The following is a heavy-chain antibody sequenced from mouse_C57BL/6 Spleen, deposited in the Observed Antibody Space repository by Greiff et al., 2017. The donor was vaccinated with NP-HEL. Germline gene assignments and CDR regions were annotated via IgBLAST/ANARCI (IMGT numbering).Heavy chain of an antibody. V-gene: IGHV1-81*01. CDR3: ARSGGATGDYYAMDY. CDR2: IYPRSGNT. J-gene: IGHJ4*01. CDR1: GYTFTSYG. D-gene: IGHD1-1*01. Sequence: VQLQQSGAELARPGASVKLSCKASGYTFTSYGISWVKQRTGQGLEWIGEIYPRSGNTYYNEKFKGKATLTADKSSSTAYMELRSLTSEDSAVYFCARSGGATGDYYAMDYWGQGTSVTVSS.